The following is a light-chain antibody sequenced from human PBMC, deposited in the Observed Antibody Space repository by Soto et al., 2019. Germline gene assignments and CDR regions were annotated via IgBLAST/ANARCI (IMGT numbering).Light chain of an antibody. CDR1: QSISTW. J-gene: IGKJ1*01. CDR3: QQYDSYST. CDR2: KAS. Sequence: DIPMTQSPSTLSASVGDRVTITCRASQSISTWLAWYQQKPGEAPNLLIYKASSLESGVPSRFSGSGSGTEFTLTISSLQPDDLATYYCQQYDSYSTFGQGTKVEIK. V-gene: IGKV1-5*03.